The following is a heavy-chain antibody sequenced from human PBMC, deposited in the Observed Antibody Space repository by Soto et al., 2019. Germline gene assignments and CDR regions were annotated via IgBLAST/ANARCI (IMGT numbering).Heavy chain of an antibody. CDR2: VIPICGTA. CDR1: GGTFSSYA. J-gene: IGHJ6*02. V-gene: IGHV1-69*06. CDR3: ASARKPGQLVGYGMDV. D-gene: IGHD6-6*01. Sequence: SVKVSCKAFGGTFSSYAISWVRQAPGQGREWMGGVIPICGTANYAQKFQGRVTITADKSTSTAYMELSSLRSEETAVYYCASARKPGQLVGYGMDVWGQGTTVTVSS.